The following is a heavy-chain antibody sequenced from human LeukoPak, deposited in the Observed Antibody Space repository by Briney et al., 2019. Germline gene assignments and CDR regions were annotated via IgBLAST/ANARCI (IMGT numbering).Heavy chain of an antibody. CDR1: GFTFSSYA. D-gene: IGHD3-3*01. Sequence: PGGSLRLSCAASGFTFSSYAMSWVRQAPGKGLEWVSAISGSGGSTYYADSAKGRFTISRDNSKNTLYLQMNSLRAEDTAVYYCAKQYYDFWSGYSYFDYWGQGTLVTVSS. CDR2: ISGSGGST. J-gene: IGHJ4*02. V-gene: IGHV3-23*01. CDR3: AKQYYDFWSGYSYFDY.